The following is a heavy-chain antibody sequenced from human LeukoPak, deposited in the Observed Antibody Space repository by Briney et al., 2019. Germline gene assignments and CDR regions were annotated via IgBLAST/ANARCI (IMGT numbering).Heavy chain of an antibody. D-gene: IGHD3-22*01. Sequence: GGSLRLSCAASGFTVSSNYMSWVRQAPGKGLEWVSYISSSGSTIYYADSVKGRFTISRDNAKNSLHLQMNSLRAEDTAVYYCANLYYDSSGYSYYFDYWGQGTLVTVSS. CDR1: GFTVSSNY. CDR2: ISSSGSTI. V-gene: IGHV3-11*04. CDR3: ANLYYDSSGYSYYFDY. J-gene: IGHJ4*02.